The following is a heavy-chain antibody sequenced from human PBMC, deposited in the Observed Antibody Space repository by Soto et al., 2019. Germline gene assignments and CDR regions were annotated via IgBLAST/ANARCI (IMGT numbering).Heavy chain of an antibody. Sequence: EVQLVESGGGLVQPGGSLKLSCAASGFTFSGSAMHWVRQASGKGLEWVGRIRSKANSYATAYAASVKGRFTISRDDSKNTAYLQMNILKTEDTAVYYCTRAFIAAAGTGWFDPWGQGTLVTVSS. D-gene: IGHD6-13*01. V-gene: IGHV3-73*01. CDR2: IRSKANSYAT. J-gene: IGHJ5*02. CDR1: GFTFSGSA. CDR3: TRAFIAAAGTGWFDP.